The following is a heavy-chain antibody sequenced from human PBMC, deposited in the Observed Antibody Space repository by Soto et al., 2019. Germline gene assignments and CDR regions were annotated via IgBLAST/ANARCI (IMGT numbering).Heavy chain of an antibody. CDR2: ISYDGSNK. D-gene: IGHD2-15*01. V-gene: IGHV3-30-3*01. J-gene: IGHJ4*02. CDR3: AREREDTYYFDY. CDR1: GFTFSSYS. Sequence: XVSLRLSCAACGFTFSSYSMHWVRQAPGKGLEWVAVISYDGSNKYYADSVKGRFTISRDNSKNTLYLQMNSLRAEDTAVYYCAREREDTYYFDYWGQGTLVTVSS.